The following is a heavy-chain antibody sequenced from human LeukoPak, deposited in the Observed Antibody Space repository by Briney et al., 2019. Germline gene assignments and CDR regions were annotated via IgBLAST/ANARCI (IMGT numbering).Heavy chain of an antibody. CDR1: GFTFSSYA. V-gene: IGHV3-64*01. D-gene: IGHD3-10*01. Sequence: GGSLRLSCAASGFTFSSYAMHWVRQAPGKGLEYVSAISSNGGSTYYANSVKGRFTISRDNSKNTLYLQMGSLRAEDMAVYYCARGLWFGESTLDYCMDVWGKGTTVTVSS. CDR3: ARGLWFGESTLDYCMDV. J-gene: IGHJ6*03. CDR2: ISSNGGST.